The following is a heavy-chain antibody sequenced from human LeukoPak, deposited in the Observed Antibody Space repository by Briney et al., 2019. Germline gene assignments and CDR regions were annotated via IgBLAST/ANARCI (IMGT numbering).Heavy chain of an antibody. CDR2: ISSSSSYI. D-gene: IGHD2-2*01. V-gene: IGHV3-21*01. Sequence: GGSLRLSCAASGFTFSSYSMNWVRQAPGKGLEWVSSISSSSSYIYYADSVKGQFTISRDNAKNSLYLQMNSLRAEDTAVYYCARAREYCSSTSCLIYYFDYWGQGTLVTVSS. CDR1: GFTFSSYS. CDR3: ARAREYCSSTSCLIYYFDY. J-gene: IGHJ4*02.